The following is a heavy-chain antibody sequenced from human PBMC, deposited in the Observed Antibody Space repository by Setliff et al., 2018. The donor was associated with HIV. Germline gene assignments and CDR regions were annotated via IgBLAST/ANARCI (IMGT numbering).Heavy chain of an antibody. D-gene: IGHD2-15*01. CDR1: GGSITGGRHF. J-gene: IGHJ4*01. CDR2: LHTTWGN. Sequence: SETLSLTCTVSGGSITGGRHFWTWIRQPAGKGLEWIGQLHTTWGNNYNPTLRSRVSMSVDMSTRQLSLQLRDVTAPDTGVYYCARSGCDGRSCYSNSVIVVWGHGIPVTVSS. CDR3: ARSGCDGRSCYSNSVIVV. V-gene: IGHV4-61*09.